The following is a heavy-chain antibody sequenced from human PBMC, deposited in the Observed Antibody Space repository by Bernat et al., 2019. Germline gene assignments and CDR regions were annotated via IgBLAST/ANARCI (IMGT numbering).Heavy chain of an antibody. CDR1: GGTFSSYA. CDR2: IIPIFGTA. V-gene: IGHV1-69*01. D-gene: IGHD1-26*01. J-gene: IGHJ6*02. Sequence: QVQLVQSGAEVKKPGSSVKVSCKASGGTFSSYAISWLRQAPGQGLEWMGGIIPIFGTANYAQKFQGRVTITADESTSTAYMELSSLRSEDTAVYYCARGVGATPYYYYYGMDVWGQGTTVTVSS. CDR3: ARGVGATPYYYYYGMDV.